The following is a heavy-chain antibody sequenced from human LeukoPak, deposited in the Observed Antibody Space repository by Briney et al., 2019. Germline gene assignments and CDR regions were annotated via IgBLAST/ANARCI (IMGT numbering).Heavy chain of an antibody. Sequence: SVKVSCKASGGTFSSYAISWVRQAPGQGLEWMGRIITILGIANYAQKFQGRVTITADKSTSTAYMELSSLRSEDTAVYYCAPYPKTTANWFDPWGQGTLVTVSS. J-gene: IGHJ5*02. CDR3: APYPKTTANWFDP. CDR2: IITILGIA. CDR1: GGTFSSYA. D-gene: IGHD4-11*01. V-gene: IGHV1-69*04.